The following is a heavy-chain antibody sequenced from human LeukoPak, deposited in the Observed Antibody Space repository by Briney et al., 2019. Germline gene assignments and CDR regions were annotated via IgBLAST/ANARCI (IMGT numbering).Heavy chain of an antibody. CDR2: FDPEDGET. CDR1: GYTLTELS. J-gene: IGHJ3*02. CDR3: ARGHCSGGSCYGDAFDI. V-gene: IGHV1-24*01. D-gene: IGHD2-15*01. Sequence: ASVKVSCKVSGYTLTELSMHWVRQAPGKGLEWMGGFDPEDGETIYAQKFQGRVTITADESTSTAYMELSSLRSEDTAVYYCARGHCSGGSCYGDAFDIWGQGTMVTVSS.